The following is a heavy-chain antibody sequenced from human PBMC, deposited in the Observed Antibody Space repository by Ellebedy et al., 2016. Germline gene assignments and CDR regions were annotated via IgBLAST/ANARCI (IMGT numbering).Heavy chain of an antibody. CDR3: AKTSGWGYGEN. J-gene: IGHJ4*02. CDR2: FNTFSGTT. D-gene: IGHD3-10*01. Sequence: ASVKVSCXASGYTFTTYSITWVRQVPGQGLEWMGLFNTFSGTTKFAQKFQGRVSMTTDSSTHTAYMDLRSLRSDDTAMYYCAKTSGWGYGENWGQGTLVTVSS. V-gene: IGHV1-18*04. CDR1: GYTFTTYS.